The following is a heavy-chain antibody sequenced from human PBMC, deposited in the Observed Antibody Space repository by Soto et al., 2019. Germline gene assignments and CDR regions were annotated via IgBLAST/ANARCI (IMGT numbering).Heavy chain of an antibody. J-gene: IGHJ4*02. CDR3: AHRQRTVYFDY. D-gene: IGHD4-17*01. CDR2: LYWDDDK. V-gene: IGHV2-5*02. Sequence: QITLKESGPTLVKPTQTLTLTCTFSGFSLSTSGVGVGWIRQPPGKALEWLALLYWDDDKRYSPSLKSRLTITKDTSKNQVVLTTTNIDPVDTATYYCAHRQRTVYFDYWGQGTLVTVSS. CDR1: GFSLSTSGVG.